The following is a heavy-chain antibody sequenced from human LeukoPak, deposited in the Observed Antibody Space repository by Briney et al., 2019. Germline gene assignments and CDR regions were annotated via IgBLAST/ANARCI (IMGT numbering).Heavy chain of an antibody. D-gene: IGHD6-13*01. Sequence: ASVKVSCKASGYTFTSYGISWVRRAPGQGLEWMGWISAYNGNTKYAEKLQGRVTMTTDTSTSTAYMELRSLRSDDTAVYYCARNSSSCSDIWGQGTMVTVSS. CDR2: ISAYNGNT. CDR3: ARNSSSCSDI. J-gene: IGHJ3*02. CDR1: GYTFTSYG. V-gene: IGHV1-18*01.